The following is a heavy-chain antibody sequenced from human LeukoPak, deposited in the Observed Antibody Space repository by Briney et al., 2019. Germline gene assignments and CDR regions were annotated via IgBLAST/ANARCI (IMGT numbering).Heavy chain of an antibody. CDR2: INHSGST. CDR3: SRSYFDY. J-gene: IGHJ4*02. CDR1: GGSFSGYY. V-gene: IGHV4-34*01. Sequence: SETLSLTCAVYGGSFSGYYWSWIRQPPGKGLEWIGEINHSGSTNYNPSLKSRVTISVDTSKNQFSLKLSSVTAADTAVYYCSRSYFDYWGQGTLVTVSS.